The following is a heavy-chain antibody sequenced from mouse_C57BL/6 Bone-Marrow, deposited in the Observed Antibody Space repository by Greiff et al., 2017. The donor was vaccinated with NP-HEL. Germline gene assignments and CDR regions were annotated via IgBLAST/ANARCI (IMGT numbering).Heavy chain of an antibody. J-gene: IGHJ3*01. CDR1: GYTFTSYW. CDR3: ARGVYYGSSFFAY. Sequence: VQLQQPGAELVMPGASVKLSCKASGYTFTSYWMHWVKQRPGQGLEWIGEIDPSDSYTNYNQKFKGKSTLTVDKSSSTAYMQLSSLTSEDSAVYYCARGVYYGSSFFAYWGQGTLVTVSA. D-gene: IGHD1-1*01. V-gene: IGHV1-69*01. CDR2: IDPSDSYT.